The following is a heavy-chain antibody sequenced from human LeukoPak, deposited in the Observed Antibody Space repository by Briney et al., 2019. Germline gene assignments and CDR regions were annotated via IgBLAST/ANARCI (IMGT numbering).Heavy chain of an antibody. V-gene: IGHV3-23*01. CDR2: ISCSGGST. J-gene: IGHJ3*02. CDR3: AKDQWLVLDGAFDI. D-gene: IGHD6-19*01. CDR1: GFTFSSYA. Sequence: PGGSLRLSCAASGFTFSSYAMSWVRQAPGKGLEWVSAISCSGGSTSYADSVKGRFTISRDNSRNTLYLQMNSLRAEDTAVYYCAKDQWLVLDGAFDIWGQGTMVTVSS.